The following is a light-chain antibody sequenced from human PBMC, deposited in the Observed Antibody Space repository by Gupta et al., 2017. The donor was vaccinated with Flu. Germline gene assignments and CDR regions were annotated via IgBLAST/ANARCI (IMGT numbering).Light chain of an antibody. CDR1: QSVLSSSNNKNY. CDR2: WAS. V-gene: IGKV4-1*01. Sequence: DIVMTQSPDSLAVSLGERATINCKSSQSVLSSSNNKNYLAWYQQKPGQAPKLLIYWASPRESGVPDRFSGSGSGTDFTLTISSLQAEDLAVYYCQQYYSTPLTFGGGTKVEIK. CDR3: QQYYSTPLT. J-gene: IGKJ4*01.